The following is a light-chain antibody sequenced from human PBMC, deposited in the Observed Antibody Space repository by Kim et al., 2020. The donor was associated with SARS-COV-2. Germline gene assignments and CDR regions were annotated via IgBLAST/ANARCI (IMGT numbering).Light chain of an antibody. CDR2: GKN. V-gene: IGLV3-19*01. J-gene: IGLJ2*01. CDR3: NSRDSSGNNVV. Sequence: SSKLTQDPAVSVALGQTVRITCQGDSLRSYYASWYQQKPGQAPVLVIYGKNNRPSGIPDRFSGSSSGNTASLTITGAQAEDEADYYCNSRDSSGNNVVFG. CDR1: SLRSYY.